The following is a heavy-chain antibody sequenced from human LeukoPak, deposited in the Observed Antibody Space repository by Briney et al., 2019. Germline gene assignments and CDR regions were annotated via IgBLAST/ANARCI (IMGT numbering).Heavy chain of an antibody. CDR2: INSDRSST. Sequence: PGGPLRLSCAASGFTFSSYWMHWVRQAPGKGLVWVSRINSDRSSTTYADSVKGRFNISRDNAKNTLYLQMKSLRAEDTAVYYCAMSYYGSVYWGQGTLVTVSS. D-gene: IGHD3-10*01. CDR3: AMSYYGSVY. V-gene: IGHV3-74*01. J-gene: IGHJ4*02. CDR1: GFTFSSYW.